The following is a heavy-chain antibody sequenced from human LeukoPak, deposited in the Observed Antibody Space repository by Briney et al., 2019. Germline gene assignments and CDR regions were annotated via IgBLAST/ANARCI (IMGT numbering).Heavy chain of an antibody. D-gene: IGHD5-18*01. CDR3: VRVGRGYSSYFDN. CDR2: IASSGTYI. V-gene: IGHV3-21*01. Sequence: GGSLRLSCAASGFSFSSYAMSWVRQAPGKGLEWVSCIASSGTYIYCADSVKGRFTISRDDAKKSLYLQMDSLRAEDTAVYYCVRVGRGYSSYFDNWGQGTLVPVSS. J-gene: IGHJ4*02. CDR1: GFSFSSYA.